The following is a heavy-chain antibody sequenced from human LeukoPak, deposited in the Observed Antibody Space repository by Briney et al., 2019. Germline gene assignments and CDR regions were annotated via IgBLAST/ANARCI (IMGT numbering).Heavy chain of an antibody. CDR1: GLTFSNYA. V-gene: IGHV3-23*01. D-gene: IGHD2-2*01. CDR2: ISGSGDET. Sequence: GGSLRLSCAASGLTFSNYAMSWVRQAPGKGLEWVSKISGSGDETYYADSVKGRLTISRDNSKNTLYLQMNSLRAEDTAVYYCATLFGERGYCSTTCCFDSDYWGQGTLVTVSS. CDR3: ATLFGERGYCSTTCCFDSDY. J-gene: IGHJ4*02.